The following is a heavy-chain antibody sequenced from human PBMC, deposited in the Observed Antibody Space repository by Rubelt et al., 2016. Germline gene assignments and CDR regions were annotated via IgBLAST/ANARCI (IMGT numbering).Heavy chain of an antibody. V-gene: IGHV1-18*01. CDR1: GYTFSNYG. Sequence: SGAEVKKPGASVKVSCKASGYTFSNYGVTWVRQAPGQGLEWMGWVSAYNGNTHYVQKLQGRLTMTPDTSTNTAYMELRSLRSDDTAVYYCARDPLPYSSSWYGSDYWGQGTLVTVSS. D-gene: IGHD6-13*01. J-gene: IGHJ4*02. CDR3: ARDPLPYSSSWYGSDY. CDR2: VSAYNGNT.